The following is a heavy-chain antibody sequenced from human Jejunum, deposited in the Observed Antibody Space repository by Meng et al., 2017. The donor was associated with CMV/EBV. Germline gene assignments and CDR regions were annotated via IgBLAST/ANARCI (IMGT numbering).Heavy chain of an antibody. Sequence: SGFTFRIYAMSWFRQAPGKGLEWVSTVSDSGGRTYYAASVKGRFTISRDNSKNTLYLHLNSLRAEDTAVYHCTKGVTQTGDYGRGFDPWGQGTLVTVSS. CDR3: TKGVTQTGDYGRGFDP. V-gene: IGHV3-23*01. CDR2: VSDSGGRT. D-gene: IGHD4-17*01. CDR1: GFTFRIYA. J-gene: IGHJ5*02.